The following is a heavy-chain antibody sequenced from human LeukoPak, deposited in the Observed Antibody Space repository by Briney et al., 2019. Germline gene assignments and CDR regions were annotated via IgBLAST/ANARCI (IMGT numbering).Heavy chain of an antibody. Sequence: TGGSLRLSCAASGFTLNTYSMNWVRQAPGKGLEWVSAISGSGGSTYYADSVKGRFTISRDNSKNTLYLQMNSLRAEDTAVYYCAKLPFKVSGSRRQSDAFDIWGQGTMVTVSS. CDR1: GFTLNTYS. J-gene: IGHJ3*02. D-gene: IGHD1-26*01. CDR2: ISGSGGST. V-gene: IGHV3-23*01. CDR3: AKLPFKVSGSRRQSDAFDI.